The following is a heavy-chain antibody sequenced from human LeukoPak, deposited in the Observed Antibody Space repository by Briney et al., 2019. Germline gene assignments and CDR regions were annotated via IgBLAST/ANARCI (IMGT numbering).Heavy chain of an antibody. CDR3: ARADFGFGELFPFDY. D-gene: IGHD3-10*01. J-gene: IGHJ4*02. V-gene: IGHV1-2*02. Sequence: ASVKVSCKASGYTFTGYYMHWVRQAPGQGLEWMGWINPNSGGTNYAQKFQGRVTMTRDTSISTAYMELSRLRSDDTAVNYCARADFGFGELFPFDYWGQGTLVTVSS. CDR1: GYTFTGYY. CDR2: INPNSGGT.